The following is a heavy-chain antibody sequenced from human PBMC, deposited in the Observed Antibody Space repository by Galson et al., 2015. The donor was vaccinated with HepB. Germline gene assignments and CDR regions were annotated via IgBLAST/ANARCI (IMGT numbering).Heavy chain of an antibody. D-gene: IGHD2-2*03. J-gene: IGHJ6*02. CDR3: ARDPALTPGYCSSSSCPYGMDV. CDR2: ISAYNAKT. Sequence: SVKVSCKASGYTYNSYYIIWVRQAPGQGLEWMGWISAYNAKTHYAQKFQGRVTMTTDTSTTTAYMELRSLISDDTAVYYCARDPALTPGYCSSSSCPYGMDVWGQGTTVTVS. V-gene: IGHV1-18*04. CDR1: GYTYNSYY.